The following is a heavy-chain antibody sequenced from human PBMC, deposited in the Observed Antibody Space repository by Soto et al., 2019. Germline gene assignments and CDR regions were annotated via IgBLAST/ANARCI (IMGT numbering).Heavy chain of an antibody. CDR2: ISSSGGTT. CDR3: AKLIAAAATGY. D-gene: IGHD6-13*01. Sequence: EVQLLASGGGLVQPGGSLRLSCAASGFTFSSYAMSWVRQAPGKGLEWVSTISSSGGTTYYADSVKGRFTISRDNSKNTMYLQMNGLRAEDTAVFYCAKLIAAAATGYWGQGTMVTVSS. V-gene: IGHV3-23*01. CDR1: GFTFSSYA. J-gene: IGHJ4*02.